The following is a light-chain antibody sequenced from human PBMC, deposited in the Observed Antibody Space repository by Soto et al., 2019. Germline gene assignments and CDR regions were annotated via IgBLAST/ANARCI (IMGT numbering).Light chain of an antibody. Sequence: QSVLTQPRSVSGTPGQSVTISCTGTSSDVGGYNYVSWYQQHPGKAHKLMIYDVSKRPSGVPDRFSGSKSGNTASLTISGLQAEDEADYYCCSYAGSYTYVVFGGGTKLTV. J-gene: IGLJ2*01. V-gene: IGLV2-11*01. CDR1: SSDVGGYNY. CDR2: DVS. CDR3: CSYAGSYTYVV.